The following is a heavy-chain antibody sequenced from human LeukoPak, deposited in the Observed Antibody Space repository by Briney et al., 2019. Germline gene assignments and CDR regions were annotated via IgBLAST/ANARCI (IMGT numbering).Heavy chain of an antibody. Sequence: SETLSLTCAVSGVSISGSYYYWGWIRQPPGKGLGWIGNIYYSGSTYYNASLQSRVTISIDTSKNQFSLRLNSVTAADTAMYYCARDRFDDRSGYYYHYQYYMDVWGKGTTVTVSS. CDR1: GVSISGSYYY. J-gene: IGHJ6*03. CDR3: ARDRFDDRSGYYYHYQYYMDV. CDR2: IYYSGST. V-gene: IGHV4-39*02. D-gene: IGHD3-22*01.